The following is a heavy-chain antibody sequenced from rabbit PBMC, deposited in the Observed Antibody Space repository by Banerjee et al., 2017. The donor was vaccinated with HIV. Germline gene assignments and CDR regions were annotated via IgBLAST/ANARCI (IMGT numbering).Heavy chain of an antibody. J-gene: IGHJ6*01. Sequence: EESGGGLVQPEGSLALTCTASGFSFSTSYWICWVRQAPGKGLEWIGCIYTGSSGSTYYASWVNGRFTISSDNAQNTVDLQMNSLTAADTATYFCARNDAGSSYVGDLWGQGTLVTVS. CDR2: IYTGSSGST. V-gene: IGHV1S45*01. D-gene: IGHD8-1*01. CDR1: GFSFSTSYW. CDR3: ARNDAGSSYVGDL.